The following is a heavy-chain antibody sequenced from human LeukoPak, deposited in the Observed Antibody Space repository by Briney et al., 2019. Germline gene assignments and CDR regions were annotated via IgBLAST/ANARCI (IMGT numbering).Heavy chain of an antibody. CDR2: ISVSGGST. CDR1: GFTFSSHA. CDR3: AKGGYVLRFLEWLLVNRFDP. J-gene: IGHJ5*02. Sequence: PGGSLRLSCAASGFTFSSHAMSWVRQRPGKGLELVSAISVSGGSTYYSDSVKRRFTISRDNSKNTLYLQMNSLRAEDTAVYYCAKGGYVLRFLEWLLVNRFDPWRQGTLAPVSS. V-gene: IGHV3-23*01. D-gene: IGHD3-3*01.